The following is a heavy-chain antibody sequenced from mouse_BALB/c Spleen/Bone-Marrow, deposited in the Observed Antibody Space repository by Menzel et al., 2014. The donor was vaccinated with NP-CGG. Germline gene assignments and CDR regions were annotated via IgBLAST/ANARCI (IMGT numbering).Heavy chain of an antibody. J-gene: IGHJ4*01. D-gene: IGHD1-1*01. V-gene: IGHV5-12-1*01. CDR3: SRPLYYYGSSPFYAMDY. Sequence: EVKLVESGGGLVKPGGSLKLSCAASGFAFSSYDMSWVRQTPEKRLEWVAYISSGGGSPYYPDTVKGRFTISRDNAKNTLYLQMNSLKSEDTAMYYCSRPLYYYGSSPFYAMDYWGQGTSVTVSS. CDR2: ISSGGGSP. CDR1: GFAFSSYD.